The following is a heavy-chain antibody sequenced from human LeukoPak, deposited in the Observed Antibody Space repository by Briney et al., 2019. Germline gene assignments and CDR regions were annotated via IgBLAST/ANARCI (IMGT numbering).Heavy chain of an antibody. Sequence: SETLSLTCTVSGVSVSSGSYYWSWIRQPPGKGLEWIGYIYYSGSTNYNPSPKSRVTISVDTSKNQFSLKLSSVTAADTAVYYCARTELGDGSGSYYNDAFDIWGQGTMVTVSS. J-gene: IGHJ3*02. D-gene: IGHD3-10*01. V-gene: IGHV4-61*01. CDR2: IYYSGST. CDR3: ARTELGDGSGSYYNDAFDI. CDR1: GVSVSSGSYY.